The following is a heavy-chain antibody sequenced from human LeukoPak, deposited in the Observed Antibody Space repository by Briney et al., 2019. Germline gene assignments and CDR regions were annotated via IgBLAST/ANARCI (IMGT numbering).Heavy chain of an antibody. V-gene: IGHV4-59*01. D-gene: IGHD3-22*01. CDR2: IYYSGST. CDR3: ARRTYYYDSSGYIPIYYFDY. CDR1: GGSISSYY. Sequence: SETLSLTCIVSGGSISSYYWSWIRQPPGKGLEWIGYIYYSGSTNYNPSLKSRVTISVDTSKNQFSLKLSSVTAADTAVYYCARRTYYYDSSGYIPIYYFDYWGQGTLVTVSS. J-gene: IGHJ4*02.